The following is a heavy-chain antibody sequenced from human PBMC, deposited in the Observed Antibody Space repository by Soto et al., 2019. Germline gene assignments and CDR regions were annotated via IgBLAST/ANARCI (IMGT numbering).Heavy chain of an antibody. CDR3: ARYRISGSWSKFDY. CDR1: GLTISSASYY. V-gene: IGHV4-31*03. D-gene: IGHD6-13*01. J-gene: IGHJ4*02. Sequence: QVLLQESGPGLMKPSQTLSLTCTVSGLTISSASYYWSWIRQHPGKGLEWVGNIYYNGSTYYRPSLKSRVTLWVDPSKNQFSLRLASVTAADTAVYYCARYRISGSWSKFDYWGQGTLVTVSS. CDR2: IYYNGST.